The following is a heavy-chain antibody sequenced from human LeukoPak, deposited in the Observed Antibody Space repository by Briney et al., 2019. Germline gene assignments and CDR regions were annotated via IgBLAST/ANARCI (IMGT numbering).Heavy chain of an antibody. CDR3: ARDRPPQWELHY. Sequence: ASVRVSCKASGYTFTSYGISWVRQAPGQGLEWMGWISAYNGNTNYAQKLQGRVTMTTDTSTSTAYMELRSLRSDDTAVYYCARDRPPQWELHYWGQGTLVTVSS. D-gene: IGHD1-26*01. CDR2: ISAYNGNT. V-gene: IGHV1-18*01. J-gene: IGHJ4*02. CDR1: GYTFTSYG.